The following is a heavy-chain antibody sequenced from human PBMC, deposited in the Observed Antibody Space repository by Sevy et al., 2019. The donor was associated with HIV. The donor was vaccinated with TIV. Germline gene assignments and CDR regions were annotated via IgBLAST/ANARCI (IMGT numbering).Heavy chain of an antibody. J-gene: IGHJ4*02. Sequence: ASVKVSCKASAGTFISYSFSWVRQAPGQGLEWMGGVIPAYGTTNYAQKFQARVTIYTDKSTTTAYLELSSLTSDDTAVYYSARGGMLLTAVPWEHFFDFWGQGTLVTVSS. V-gene: IGHV1-69*05. CDR1: AGTFISYS. CDR3: ARGGMLLTAVPWEHFFDF. CDR2: VIPAYGTT. D-gene: IGHD2-21*02.